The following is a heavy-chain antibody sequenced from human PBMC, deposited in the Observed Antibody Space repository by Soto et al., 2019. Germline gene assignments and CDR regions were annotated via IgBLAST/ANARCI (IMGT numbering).Heavy chain of an antibody. CDR3: ARVGLEGGYLHRTFGANYYYYYGMDV. CDR1: GGTFSSYA. J-gene: IGHJ6*02. Sequence: PSVKVSCKASGGTFSSYAISWVRQAPGQGLEWMGGIIPIFGTANYAQKFQGRVTITADESTSTAYMELSSLRSEDTAVYYCARVGLEGGYLHRTFGANYYYYYGMDVWGQGTTVTVSS. D-gene: IGHD3-22*01. V-gene: IGHV1-69*13. CDR2: IIPIFGTA.